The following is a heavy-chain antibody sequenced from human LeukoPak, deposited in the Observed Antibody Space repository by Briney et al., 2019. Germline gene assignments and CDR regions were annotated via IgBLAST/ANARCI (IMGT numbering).Heavy chain of an antibody. D-gene: IGHD1-7*01. CDR2: IYTSGGA. Sequence: PSETLSLTCTVSGASISSYYWSWVRQPAGKALEWLGRIYTSGGANYNPSLKSRVTMSVDTSKNQFSLKLTSVTAADTAVYYCARESRGGTTVFDYWGQGTLVTVSS. V-gene: IGHV4-4*07. J-gene: IGHJ4*02. CDR3: ARESRGGTTVFDY. CDR1: GASISSYY.